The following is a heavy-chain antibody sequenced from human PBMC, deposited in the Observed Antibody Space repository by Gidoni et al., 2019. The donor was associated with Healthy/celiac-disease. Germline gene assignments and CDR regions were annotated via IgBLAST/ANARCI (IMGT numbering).Heavy chain of an antibody. CDR2: ISGSGGRT. J-gene: IGHJ4*02. CDR3: AKDTAARPSTPFDY. CDR1: GFPFSSYA. V-gene: IGHV3-23*04. D-gene: IGHD6-6*01. Sequence: EVQLVESGGGLVQPGGSLRLSCAASGFPFSSYAMSWVRQAQGKGLEWVLAISGSGGRTYYADYVKGRFTIARDNSKNTLYLQMNSQRAEDTAVYYCAKDTAARPSTPFDYWGQGTLVTVSS.